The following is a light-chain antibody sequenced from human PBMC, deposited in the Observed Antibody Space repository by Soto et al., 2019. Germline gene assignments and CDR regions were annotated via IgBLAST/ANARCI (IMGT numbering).Light chain of an antibody. V-gene: IGKV3-15*01. J-gene: IGKJ4*02. CDR2: DTS. CDR3: HRYNNWPLT. Sequence: EVVMTQSPATLAVSPGQGDTLSCRASQGIGATLSWYQHKRGQTPRLLIYDTSTRANGVPARFSGRRSGTEFTLTLTSLQSEDFAVYYCHRYNNWPLTCGGGPKVESK. CDR1: QGIGAT.